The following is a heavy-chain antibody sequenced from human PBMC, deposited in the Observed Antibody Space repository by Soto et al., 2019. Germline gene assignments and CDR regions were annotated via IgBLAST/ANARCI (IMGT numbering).Heavy chain of an antibody. Sequence: SVKVSCKASGVTFSSYAISWVRQAPGQGLEWMGGIIPIFGTANYAQKFQGRVTITADESTSTAYMELSSLRSEDTAVYYCASTNYYDSSGYYILPWGQGTLVTVSS. V-gene: IGHV1-69*13. J-gene: IGHJ5*02. CDR1: GVTFSSYA. CDR3: ASTNYYDSSGYYILP. CDR2: IIPIFGTA. D-gene: IGHD3-22*01.